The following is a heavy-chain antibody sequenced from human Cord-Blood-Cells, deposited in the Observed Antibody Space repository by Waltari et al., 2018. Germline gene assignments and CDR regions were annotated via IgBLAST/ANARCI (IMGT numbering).Heavy chain of an antibody. CDR1: GYTFTGYY. Sequence: QVQLVQSGAEVKKPGASVKVSCKASGYTFTGYYMHWVRQAPGQGLEWMGWINPNSGGTNYAQKFQGWVTMTRDTSISTAYMELSRLRSDDTAVYYCARARQVVAQGRGDTEGYFDLWGRGTLVTVSS. D-gene: IGHD2-15*01. CDR2: INPNSGGT. CDR3: ARARQVVAQGRGDTEGYFDL. V-gene: IGHV1-2*04. J-gene: IGHJ2*01.